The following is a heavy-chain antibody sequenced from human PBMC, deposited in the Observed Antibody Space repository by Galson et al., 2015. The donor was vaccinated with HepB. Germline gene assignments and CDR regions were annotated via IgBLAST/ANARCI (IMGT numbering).Heavy chain of an antibody. J-gene: IGHJ6*03. CDR1: GFTFNNFA. CDR3: AKFPGSYYYYYYMDV. CDR2: ITGSGDNT. Sequence: SLRLSCAASGFTFNNFAMSWVRQAPGKGLEWVSAITGSGDNTYYEDPVKGRFTISRDNSKNTLYLQMNSLRFWDTAVYYCAKFPGSYYYYYYMDVWGRGTTVTVSS. V-gene: IGHV3-23*01.